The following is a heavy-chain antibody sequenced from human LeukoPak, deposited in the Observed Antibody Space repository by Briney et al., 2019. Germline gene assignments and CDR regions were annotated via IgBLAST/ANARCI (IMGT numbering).Heavy chain of an antibody. CDR1: GFTFSSYG. J-gene: IGHJ5*02. D-gene: IGHD1-26*01. CDR2: IWYDGSNK. CDR3: ASARIVGATGWFDP. V-gene: IGHV3-33*01. Sequence: GGSLRLSCAASGFTFSSYGMHWVRQAPGKGLEWVAFIWYDGSNKYYADSVKGRFTISRDNSKNTLYLQMNSLRAEDTAVYYCASARIVGATGWFDPWGQGTLVTVSS.